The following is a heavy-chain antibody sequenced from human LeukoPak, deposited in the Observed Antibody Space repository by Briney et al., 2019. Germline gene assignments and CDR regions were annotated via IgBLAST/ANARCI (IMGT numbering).Heavy chain of an antibody. CDR3: AKARIVVVPAADHFDY. D-gene: IGHD2-2*01. V-gene: IGHV3-23*01. J-gene: IGHJ4*02. CDR2: ISGSGGST. CDR1: GFTFSSYA. Sequence: PGGSLRLSCAASGFTFSSYAMSWVRQAPGKGLEWVSAISGSGGSTYYADSVKGRFTISRDNSKNTLYLQMNSLRAEDTAVYYCAKARIVVVPAADHFDYWGQGTLVTVSS.